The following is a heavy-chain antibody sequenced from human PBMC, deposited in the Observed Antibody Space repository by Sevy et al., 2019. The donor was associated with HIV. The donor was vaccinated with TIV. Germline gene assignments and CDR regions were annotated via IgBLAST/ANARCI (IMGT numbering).Heavy chain of an antibody. CDR3: AGNIAAHPYGY. J-gene: IGHJ4*02. V-gene: IGHV3-23*01. D-gene: IGHD6-6*01. CDR1: GFTFSSYA. CDR2: ISGSGGST. Sequence: GGSLRLSCAASGFTFSSYAMSWVRQAPGKGLEWVSAISGSGGSTYYANSVKGRFTISRDNSKNTLYLQMNSLRAEDTAVYYCAGNIAAHPYGYWGQGTLVTVSS.